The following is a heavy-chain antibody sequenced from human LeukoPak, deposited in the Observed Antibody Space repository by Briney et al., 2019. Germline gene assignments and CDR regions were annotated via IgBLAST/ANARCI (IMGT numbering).Heavy chain of an antibody. Sequence: SETLSLTCTVSSGSISSYYWSWIRQPPGKGLEWIGYIYTSGSTNYNPSLKSRVTISVDTSKNQFSLKLSSVTAADTAVYYCARHDERWLQAFDYWGQGTLVTVSS. J-gene: IGHJ4*02. V-gene: IGHV4-4*09. CDR1: SGSISSYY. D-gene: IGHD5-24*01. CDR2: IYTSGST. CDR3: ARHDERWLQAFDY.